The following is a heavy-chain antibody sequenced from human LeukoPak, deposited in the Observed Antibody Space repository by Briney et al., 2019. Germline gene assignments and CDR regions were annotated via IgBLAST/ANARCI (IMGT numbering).Heavy chain of an antibody. V-gene: IGHV3-23*01. J-gene: IGHJ3*02. CDR3: AKDLRNIRTLEDLQMI. CDR2: ISGSGDRT. CDR1: GFTFSNYG. Sequence: GGSLRLSCIASGFTFSNYGMSWVRQAPGKGLEWVSIISGSGDRTLHADSVKGRFTVSRDNSKNTVYLQMNSLRAEDTAVYYCAKDLRNIRTLEDLQMIWGQGTLVIVSS. D-gene: IGHD2/OR15-2a*01.